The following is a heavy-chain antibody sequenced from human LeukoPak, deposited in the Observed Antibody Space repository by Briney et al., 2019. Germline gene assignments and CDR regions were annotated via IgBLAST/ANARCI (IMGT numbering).Heavy chain of an antibody. Sequence: GRSLRLSCAASGFTFSSYGMHWVRQAPGKGLEWVAVIWYDGSNKYYADSVKSRFTISRDNSKNTLYLQMNSLRAEDTAVYYCAGEGSGLFDYWGQGTLVTVSS. CDR3: AGEGSGLFDY. CDR2: IWYDGSNK. V-gene: IGHV3-33*01. D-gene: IGHD3-3*01. J-gene: IGHJ4*02. CDR1: GFTFSSYG.